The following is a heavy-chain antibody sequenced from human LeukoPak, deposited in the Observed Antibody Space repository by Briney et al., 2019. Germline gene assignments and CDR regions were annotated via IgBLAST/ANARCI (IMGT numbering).Heavy chain of an antibody. J-gene: IGHJ6*02. Sequence: GGSLRLSCAASGFTVSSNYMSWVRQAPRRGLGWVSVIYIGGSTYYADSVKGRFTLSRDNSKNTLYLQMNSLRAADTAVYYCARDIRPHYYDSSGSAYGMDVWGQGTTVTVSS. CDR3: ARDIRPHYYDSSGSAYGMDV. V-gene: IGHV3-53*01. D-gene: IGHD3-22*01. CDR2: IYIGGST. CDR1: GFTVSSNY.